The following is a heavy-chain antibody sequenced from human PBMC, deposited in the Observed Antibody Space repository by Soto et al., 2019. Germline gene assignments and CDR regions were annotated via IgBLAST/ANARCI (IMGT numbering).Heavy chain of an antibody. V-gene: IGHV3-48*02. CDR2: ISSSSENI. J-gene: IGHJ1*01. CDR3: ARLPKGSVVTG. CDR1: GLSFQDHR. Sequence: PCGSLRLACVGSGLSFQDHRMNLVRHTTGKGLQWISYISSSSENIYYADSVKGRFTVSRDNAKNTLLLQINSLRDDDSAIYYCARLPKGSVVTGWGHGSLVTDS. D-gene: IGHD2-21*02.